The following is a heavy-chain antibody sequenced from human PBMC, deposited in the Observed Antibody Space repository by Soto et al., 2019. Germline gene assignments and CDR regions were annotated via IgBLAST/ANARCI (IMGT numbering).Heavy chain of an antibody. CDR1: GGTFSSYA. CDR2: IIPFIGTA. CDR3: ARDEAYCSTTSCYVYSYYAMDV. J-gene: IGHJ6*02. Sequence: SVKVSCKASGGTFSSYAISWVRQAPGQGLEWMGRIIPFIGTANYAQKFQGRVTITADESKNTLYLQMNSLRAEDTAMYYCARDEAYCSTTSCYVYSYYAMDVWGQGTTVTVSS. V-gene: IGHV1-69*11. D-gene: IGHD2-2*01.